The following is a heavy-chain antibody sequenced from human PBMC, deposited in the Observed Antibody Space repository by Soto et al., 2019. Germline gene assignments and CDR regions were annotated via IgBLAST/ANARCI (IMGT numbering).Heavy chain of an antibody. D-gene: IGHD3-22*01. J-gene: IGHJ4*02. Sequence: QLQLQESGPGLVKPSETLSLTCTVSGASISSVGYYWGWIRQPPGKGLEWIGTMYYSGSTYYNPSLKSRVXXSXDTXKNQCSLKLSSVTAADTAVYYCARPRSGYYSFFDYWGQGTLVTVSS. CDR3: ARPRSGYYSFFDY. V-gene: IGHV4-39*01. CDR1: GASISSVGYY. CDR2: MYYSGST.